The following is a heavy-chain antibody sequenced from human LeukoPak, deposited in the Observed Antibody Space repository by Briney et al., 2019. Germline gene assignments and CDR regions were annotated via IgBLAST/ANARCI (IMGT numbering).Heavy chain of an antibody. J-gene: IGHJ4*02. Sequence: PGGSLRLSCAASGFTFSSYAMSWVRQAPGKGLEWVSAISGSGGSTYYADSVKGRFTISRDNSKNTLYLQMNSLRAEDTAVYYCAKDALDGFGYQDYFDYWGQGTLVTVSS. D-gene: IGHD3-10*01. CDR2: ISGSGGST. CDR3: AKDALDGFGYQDYFDY. CDR1: GFTFSSYA. V-gene: IGHV3-23*01.